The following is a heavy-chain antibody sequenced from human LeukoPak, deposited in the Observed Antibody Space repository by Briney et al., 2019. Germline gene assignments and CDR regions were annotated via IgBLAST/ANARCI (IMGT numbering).Heavy chain of an antibody. CDR2: IYYSGST. CDR1: GGSNSSYY. V-gene: IGHV4-59*01. J-gene: IGHJ4*02. CDR3: ARGGTAMRFWY. Sequence: SETLSLTCTVSGGSNSSYYWSWIRQPPGKGLEWIGYIYYSGSTNYNPSLKSRVTISVDTSKNQFSLKLSSVTAADTAVYYCARGGTAMRFWYWGQGTLVTVSS. D-gene: IGHD5-18*01.